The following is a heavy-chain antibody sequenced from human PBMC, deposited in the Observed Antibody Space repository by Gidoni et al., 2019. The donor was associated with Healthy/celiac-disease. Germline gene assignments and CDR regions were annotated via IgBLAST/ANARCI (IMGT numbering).Heavy chain of an antibody. J-gene: IGHJ4*02. Sequence: QITLKESGPTLVKPTQTLTLTCTFSGFSLSTSGVGVGWIRQPPGKALEWLALIYWNDDKRYSPSLKSRLIITKDTSKNQVVLTMTNMDPVDTATYYCAHTHLHLYFDYWGQGTLVTVSS. CDR1: GFSLSTSGVG. D-gene: IGHD4-4*01. V-gene: IGHV2-5*01. CDR3: AHTHLHLYFDY. CDR2: IYWNDDK.